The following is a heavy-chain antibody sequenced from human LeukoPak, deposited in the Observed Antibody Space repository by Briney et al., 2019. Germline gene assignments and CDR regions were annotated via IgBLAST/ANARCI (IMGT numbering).Heavy chain of an antibody. J-gene: IGHJ4*02. CDR3: AREAGYDTGGYPRDY. Sequence: GRSLRLSCAASGFTFSNYAMHWVRQAPGKGLECVALIWYDGSNEFYADSVKGRFTISIDNSKNTLYLQMNSLRAEDTAIYYCAREAGYDTGGYPRDYWGQGTLVTVSS. CDR1: GFTFSNYA. D-gene: IGHD2-8*02. V-gene: IGHV3-33*01. CDR2: IWYDGSNE.